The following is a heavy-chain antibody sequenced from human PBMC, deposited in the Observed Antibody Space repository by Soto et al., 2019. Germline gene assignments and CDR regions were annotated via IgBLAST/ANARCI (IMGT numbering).Heavy chain of an antibody. V-gene: IGHV1-18*01. CDR2: ISGYNGNT. Sequence: QAQVVQSGDEVKKPGASVKVSCKASGYTFTNYGFSWVRQAPGQGLEWMGWISGYNGNTKYAEKFQGRVPMTTDTSTSTVHMELRRLRSDDTAGYYCARERQTRYYYSGMHVWGQGVAVTVAS. J-gene: IGHJ6*01. CDR1: GYTFTNYG. CDR3: ARERQTRYYYSGMHV.